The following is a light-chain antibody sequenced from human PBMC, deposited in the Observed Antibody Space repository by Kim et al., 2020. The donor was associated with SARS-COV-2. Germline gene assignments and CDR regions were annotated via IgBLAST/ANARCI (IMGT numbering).Light chain of an antibody. CDR1: RSDVGGYNY. Sequence: SITLSCTGTRSDVGGYNYVSWYQQHPGKAPKLMIYDVSNRPSGVSNRFSGSKSGNTASLTISGLQAEDEADYYCSSYTSSSTLEGVFGTGTKVTVL. CDR3: SSYTSSSTLEGV. V-gene: IGLV2-14*03. J-gene: IGLJ1*01. CDR2: DVS.